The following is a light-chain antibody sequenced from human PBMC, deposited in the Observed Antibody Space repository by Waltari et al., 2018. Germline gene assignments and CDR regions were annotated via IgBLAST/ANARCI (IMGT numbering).Light chain of an antibody. CDR3: QQYNNWLWT. Sequence: EIVMTQSPATLSVSPGEGATLSCRASQSVSSDLAWYQQKPGQAPRLLIYGASNRAPGIPARFSGSGSGTEFTLTISSLQSEDFAVYYCQQYNNWLWTFGQGTKVEIK. CDR1: QSVSSD. V-gene: IGKV3-15*01. CDR2: GAS. J-gene: IGKJ1*01.